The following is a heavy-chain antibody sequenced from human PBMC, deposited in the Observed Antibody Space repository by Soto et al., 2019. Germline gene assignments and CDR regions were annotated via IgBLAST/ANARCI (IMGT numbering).Heavy chain of an antibody. CDR2: IYYNEDT. J-gene: IGHJ4*02. D-gene: IGHD2-21*02. CDR1: GDSVSSDSQY. Sequence: QVQLQESGPGLVKPSETLSLTCTVSGDSVSSDSQYWSWVRHPPGSGLEWVGYIYYNEDTNYNTYRMSPLTISVEMSKNQFSLNLTSVTAADTALSYCASVFCVGDCFTRTLLIYFDYWGQGVLVIVS. V-gene: IGHV4-61*01. CDR3: ASVFCVGDCFTRTLLIYFDY.